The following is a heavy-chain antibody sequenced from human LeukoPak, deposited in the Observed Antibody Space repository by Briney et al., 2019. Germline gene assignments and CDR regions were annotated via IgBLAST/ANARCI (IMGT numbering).Heavy chain of an antibody. D-gene: IGHD2-2*02. J-gene: IGHJ6*02. Sequence: PGGSLRLSCAASGFTFSSYSMNWVRQAPGKGLEWVSYISSSGSTIYYADSVKGRFTISRDNAKNSLYLQMNSLRAEDTAVYYCARDQCQLLYGAYYGMDVWGQGTTVTVSS. CDR3: ARDQCQLLYGAYYGMDV. V-gene: IGHV3-48*04. CDR2: ISSSGSTI. CDR1: GFTFSSYS.